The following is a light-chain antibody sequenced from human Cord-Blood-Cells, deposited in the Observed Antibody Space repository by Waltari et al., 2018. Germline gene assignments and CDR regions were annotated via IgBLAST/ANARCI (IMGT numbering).Light chain of an antibody. V-gene: IGLV3-21*04. Sequence: SYVLTQPPSASVAPGQTARMTCGGNNIGSKSVHWYQQKPGQAPVLVIYYDSDRPSGIPERFSGSNSGNTATLTISRVEAGDEADYYCQVWDSSSDHWVFGGGTKLTVL. CDR3: QVWDSSSDHWV. CDR2: YDS. CDR1: NIGSKS. J-gene: IGLJ3*02.